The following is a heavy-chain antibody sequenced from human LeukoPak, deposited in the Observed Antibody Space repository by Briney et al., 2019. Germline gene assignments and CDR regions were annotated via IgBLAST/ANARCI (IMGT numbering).Heavy chain of an antibody. CDR2: IYHTGPT. CDR3: ARVLIWFGQLQNWFDP. D-gene: IGHD3-10*01. Sequence: SETLSLTCTVSGGSMTNNTFYWGWIRQPPGKGLEWIGSIYHTGPTYYNPSLKSRVTISVGTSKNQFSLKLSSVTAADTAVYYCARVLIWFGQLQNWFDPWGPGTLVTVSS. V-gene: IGHV4-39*07. J-gene: IGHJ5*02. CDR1: GGSMTNNTFY.